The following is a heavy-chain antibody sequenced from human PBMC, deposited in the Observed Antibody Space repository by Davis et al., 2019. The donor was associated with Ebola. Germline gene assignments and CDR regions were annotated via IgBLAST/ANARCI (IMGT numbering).Heavy chain of an antibody. J-gene: IGHJ6*02. Sequence: ASVKVSCKASGYTFTSYDINWVRQAPGQGLEWMGIINPSGGSTSYAQKFQGRVTMTRDTSTSTVYMELSSLRSEDTAVYYWARGVIAARLHVNGMDVWGQGTTVTVSS. CDR3: ARGVIAARLHVNGMDV. V-gene: IGHV1-46*01. CDR1: GYTFTSYD. CDR2: INPSGGST. D-gene: IGHD6-6*01.